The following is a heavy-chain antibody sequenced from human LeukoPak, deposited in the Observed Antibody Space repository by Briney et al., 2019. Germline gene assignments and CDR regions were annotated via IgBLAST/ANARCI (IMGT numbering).Heavy chain of an antibody. CDR1: GGSISSYS. J-gene: IGHJ4*02. V-gene: IGHV4-59*03. CDR2: IYYSGSA. D-gene: IGHD2-2*01. CDR3: VTQTIGYCSSTSCYGGYFDY. Sequence: PSETLSLTCTVSGGSISSYSWNWIRQPPGKGLEWIGYIYYSGSANYNPSLKSRVTISLDTSKNQFSLRLTSVTAADTAVYYCVTQTIGYCSSTSCYGGYFDYWGQGTLVTVSS.